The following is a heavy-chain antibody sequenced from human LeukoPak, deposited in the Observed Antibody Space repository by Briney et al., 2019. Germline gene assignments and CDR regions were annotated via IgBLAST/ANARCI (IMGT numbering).Heavy chain of an antibody. CDR2: IYTSGST. CDR1: GGSISSGSYY. D-gene: IGHD2-15*01. CDR3: ARESRLYQDAFDI. V-gene: IGHV4-61*02. Sequence: SETLSLTCTVSGGSISSGSYYWSWIRQPAGKGLEWIGRIYTSGSTNYNPSLKSRVTISVDTSKNQFSLKLSSVTAADTAVHYCARESRLYQDAFDIWGQGTMVTVSS. J-gene: IGHJ3*02.